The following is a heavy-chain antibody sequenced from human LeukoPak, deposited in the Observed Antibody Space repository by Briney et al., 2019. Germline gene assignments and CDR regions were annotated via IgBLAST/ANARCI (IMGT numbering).Heavy chain of an antibody. CDR3: ARQGPYYDILTGHDYYYYYYMDV. D-gene: IGHD3-9*01. Sequence: SETLSLTCTVSGGSISSYYWSWIRQPPGKGLEWIGEINHSGSTNYNPSLKSRVTISIDTSKNQFSLKLSSVTAADTAVYYCARQGPYYDILTGHDYYYYYYMDVWGKGTTVTISS. CDR2: INHSGST. J-gene: IGHJ6*03. CDR1: GGSISSYY. V-gene: IGHV4-34*01.